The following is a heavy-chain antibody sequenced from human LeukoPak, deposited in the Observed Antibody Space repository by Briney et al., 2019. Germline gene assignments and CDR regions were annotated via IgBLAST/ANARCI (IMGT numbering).Heavy chain of an antibody. D-gene: IGHD1-7*01. J-gene: IGHJ4*02. Sequence: GGSLRLSCAASGFTFSSYVMNWVRQAPGKGLEWVSSISSSSSYIYYADSVKGRFTISRDSAKNSLYLQMNSLRAEDTAVYYCARGITESTSDYWGQGTLVTVSS. CDR1: GFTFSSYV. V-gene: IGHV3-21*01. CDR2: ISSSSSYI. CDR3: ARGITESTSDY.